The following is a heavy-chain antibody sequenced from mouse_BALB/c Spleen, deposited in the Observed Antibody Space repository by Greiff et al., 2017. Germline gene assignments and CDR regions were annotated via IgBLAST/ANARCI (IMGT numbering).Heavy chain of an antibody. V-gene: IGHV2-9*02. CDR2: IWAGGST. Sequence: VKVVESGPGLVAPSQSLSITCTVSGFSLTSYGVHWVRQPPGKGLEWLGVIWAGGSTNYNSALMSRLSISKDNSKSQVFLKMNSLQTDDTAMYYCARDRDYYGSRYAMDYWGQGTSVTVSS. D-gene: IGHD1-1*01. J-gene: IGHJ4*01. CDR3: ARDRDYYGSRYAMDY. CDR1: GFSLTSYG.